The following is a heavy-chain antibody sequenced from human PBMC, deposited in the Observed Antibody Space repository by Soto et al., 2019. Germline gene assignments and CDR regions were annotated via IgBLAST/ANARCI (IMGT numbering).Heavy chain of an antibody. CDR2: ISAYNGNT. J-gene: IGHJ3*01. CDR3: ARAFGPRPMTVLAQGAEACAS. D-gene: IGHD3-22*01. V-gene: IGHV1-18*04. CDR1: GYTFTSYG. Sequence: SVKVSCKASGYTFTSYGISWVRQAPGQGLEWMGWISAYNGNTNYAQKLQGRVTMTTDTSTSTAYMELRSLRSDDTAVYYCARAFGPRPMTVLAQGAEACASWRKGQMVT.